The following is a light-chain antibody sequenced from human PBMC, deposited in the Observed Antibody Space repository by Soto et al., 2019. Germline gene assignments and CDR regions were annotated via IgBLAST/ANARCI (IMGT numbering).Light chain of an antibody. CDR1: QIVSSS. CDR2: DTY. CDR3: QQRSSWRST. V-gene: IGKV3-11*01. J-gene: IGKJ5*01. Sequence: EIVLTQSPATLSLSPGERATLSCGASQIVSSSLAWYQQKPGQAPRLVISDTYNRATGIPAMFSCSGSGTDFTLTISRLDTEDFAVYYLQQRSSWRSTFGQGTRLEIK.